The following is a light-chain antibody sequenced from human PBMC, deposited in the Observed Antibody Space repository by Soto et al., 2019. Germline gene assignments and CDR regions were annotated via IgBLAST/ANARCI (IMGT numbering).Light chain of an antibody. CDR1: SSDVGSYNY. CDR3: SSYAGSNNLL. J-gene: IGLJ2*01. CDR2: EVS. Sequence: QSALTQPPSASGSPGQSVTMSCTGISSDVGSYNYVSWYQRHPGKAPKLIIYEVSQRPSGVPDRFSGSKSGNTASLTVSGLQAEDEADYYCSSYAGSNNLLFGGGTKLTVL. V-gene: IGLV2-8*01.